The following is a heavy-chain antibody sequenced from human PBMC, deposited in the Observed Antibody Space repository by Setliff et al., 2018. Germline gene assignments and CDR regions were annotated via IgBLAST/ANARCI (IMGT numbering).Heavy chain of an antibody. D-gene: IGHD4-17*01. CDR1: GYTFINYE. CDR2: INPSGGST. V-gene: IGHV1-46*01. J-gene: IGHJ4*02. CDR3: ARDSRTTVTYY. Sequence: GASVKVSCKASGYTFINYEINWVRQATGQGLEWMGIINPSGGSTSYAQKFQGRVTMTRDTSTSTVYMELSSLRSEDTAVYYCARDSRTTVTYYWGQGTLVTVSS.